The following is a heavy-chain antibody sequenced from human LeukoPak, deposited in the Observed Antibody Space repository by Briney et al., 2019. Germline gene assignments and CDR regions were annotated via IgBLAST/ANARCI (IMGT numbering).Heavy chain of an antibody. Sequence: GASVTVSCKASGGTFSSYAISWVRQAPGQGLEWMGRIIPILGIANYAQKFQGRVTITADKSTSTAYMELSSLRSEDTAVYYCARDHHDYYDSSGYYSGPDYWGQGTLVTVSS. CDR3: ARDHHDYYDSSGYYSGPDY. D-gene: IGHD3-22*01. V-gene: IGHV1-69*04. CDR1: GGTFSSYA. J-gene: IGHJ4*02. CDR2: IIPILGIA.